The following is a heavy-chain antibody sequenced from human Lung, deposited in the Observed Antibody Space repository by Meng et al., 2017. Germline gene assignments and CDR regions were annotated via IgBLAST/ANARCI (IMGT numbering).Heavy chain of an antibody. Sequence: QVHLQQSGPGLVKPSQIPSLTCAISGDSGSSNRAAWNWIRQSPSRGLEWLGRTYYRSKWYNGYAVSVRSRITINPDTSKNQFSLQLNSVTPEDTAVYYCARSQQWLDSWGQGTLVTVSS. CDR3: ARSQQWLDS. CDR1: GDSGSSNRAA. J-gene: IGHJ4*02. V-gene: IGHV6-1*01. CDR2: TYYRSKWYN. D-gene: IGHD6-19*01.